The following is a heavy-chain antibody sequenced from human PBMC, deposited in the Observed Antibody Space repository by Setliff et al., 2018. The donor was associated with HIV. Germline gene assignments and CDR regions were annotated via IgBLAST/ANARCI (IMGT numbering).Heavy chain of an antibody. J-gene: IGHJ6*03. CDR2: IHYSGST. Sequence: SETLSLTCAVYGGSFSDYYWSWIRQSGKGLEWIGHIHYSGSTSYNPSLRNPVSISRDSSKNEFSLKLSSVTAAGTAVYYCATAPGDDFYYYMDVWGRGTTVTVSS. CDR3: ATAPGDDFYYYMDV. CDR1: GGSFSDYY. V-gene: IGHV4-34*01.